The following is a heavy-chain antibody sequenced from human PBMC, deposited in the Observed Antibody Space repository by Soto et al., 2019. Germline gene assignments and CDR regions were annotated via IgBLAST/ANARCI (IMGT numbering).Heavy chain of an antibody. CDR3: ERGSWNDKYYFDY. J-gene: IGHJ4*02. D-gene: IGHD1-1*01. CDR1: GFTFDDYA. Sequence: EVQLVESGGGLVQPGRSLRLSCAASGFTFDDYAMHWVRQAPGKGLEWVSGISWSSGSIGYADSVKGRFTISRDNAKNSLYLQMNSLPAEATALYYCERGSWNDKYYFDYWGQGTLVTVSS. V-gene: IGHV3-9*01. CDR2: ISWSSGSI.